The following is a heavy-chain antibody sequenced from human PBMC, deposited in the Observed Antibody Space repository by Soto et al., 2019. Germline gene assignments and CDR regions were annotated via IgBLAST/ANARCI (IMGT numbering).Heavy chain of an antibody. J-gene: IGHJ4*02. D-gene: IGHD3-10*01. CDR1: GGSISSSNW. Sequence: QVQLQESGPGLVKPSGTLSLTCAVSGGSISSSNWWSWVRQPPGTWLEWIGEIYHSGSTNYNPSLKSRVTISVDKYKNQFSLKLSSVTAADTAVYYCARGGIYGSGLRIDYWGQGTLVTVSS. CDR2: IYHSGST. CDR3: ARGGIYGSGLRIDY. V-gene: IGHV4-4*02.